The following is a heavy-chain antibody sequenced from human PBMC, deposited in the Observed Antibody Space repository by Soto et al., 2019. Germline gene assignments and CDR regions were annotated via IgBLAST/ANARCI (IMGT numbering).Heavy chain of an antibody. CDR3: ARASYSSLGIDY. Sequence: ETMPLTCAVYGGSFRGYDLSWIRQPPGKGLEWIGEINHSGSTNYNPSLKSRVTISVDTSKNQFSLKLSSVTAADTAAYYCARASYSSLGIDYWGQGTLVTVSS. D-gene: IGHD6-6*01. V-gene: IGHV4-34*01. J-gene: IGHJ4*02. CDR2: INHSGST. CDR1: GGSFRGYD.